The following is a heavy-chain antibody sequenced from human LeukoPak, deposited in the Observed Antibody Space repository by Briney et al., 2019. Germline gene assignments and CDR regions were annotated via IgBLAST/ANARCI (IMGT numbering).Heavy chain of an antibody. Sequence: PGGSLRLSCAASGFTFSDYYMSWIRQAPGKGLEWVSYISSSNTYTTYADSVKGRFTISRDNAKNSLYLQMNSLRAEDTAVYYCVRDRGVGDSSNWYDYWGQGTLVTVSS. V-gene: IGHV3-11*06. CDR2: ISSSNTYT. J-gene: IGHJ5*01. CDR1: GFTFSDYY. D-gene: IGHD6-13*01. CDR3: VRDRGVGDSSNWYDY.